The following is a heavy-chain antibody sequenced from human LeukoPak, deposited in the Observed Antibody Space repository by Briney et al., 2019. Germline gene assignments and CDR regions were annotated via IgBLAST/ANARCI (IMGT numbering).Heavy chain of an antibody. V-gene: IGHV4-34*01. D-gene: IGHD3-10*01. CDR1: GGSFSGYY. J-gene: IGHJ3*02. CDR2: INHSGSS. Sequence: KASETLSLTCAVYGGSFSGYYWSWIRQPPGKGLEWIGEINHSGSSNYNPSLKSRVTISVDTSKNQFSLKLSSVTAADTAVYYCARSLYYYGSDSFDIWGQGTMVSVSS. CDR3: ARSLYYYGSDSFDI.